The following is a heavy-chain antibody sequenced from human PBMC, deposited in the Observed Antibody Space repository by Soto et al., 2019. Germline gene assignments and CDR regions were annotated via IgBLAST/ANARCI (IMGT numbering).Heavy chain of an antibody. CDR3: ATGQSGSYSFDF. CDR2: INSDGGTT. Sequence: EVQLVESGGGFVQPGGSLRLSCAASGFTFSSYWIHWVRQAPGKGLVWVSRINSDGGTTNYAHSLKGRFTISRDNAKNTLFLQMNSLRAEDTAVYYCATGQSGSYSFDFWGQGTLVTVSS. V-gene: IGHV3-74*01. J-gene: IGHJ4*02. D-gene: IGHD3-10*01. CDR1: GFTFSSYW.